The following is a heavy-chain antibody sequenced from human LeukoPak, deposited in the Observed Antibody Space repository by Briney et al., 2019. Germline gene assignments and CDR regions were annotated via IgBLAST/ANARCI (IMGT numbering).Heavy chain of an antibody. V-gene: IGHV3-30-3*01. CDR2: ISYDGSNK. D-gene: IGHD5-18*01. CDR3: ARGWAGDTAMGSLVEY. Sequence: GRSLRLSCAASGFTFSSYGMHWVRQAPGKGLEWVAVISYDGSNKYYADSVKGRFTISRDNPENTLYLQMNNLRVEDTAVYYCARGWAGDTAMGSLVEYWGQGTLVTVSS. J-gene: IGHJ4*02. CDR1: GFTFSSYG.